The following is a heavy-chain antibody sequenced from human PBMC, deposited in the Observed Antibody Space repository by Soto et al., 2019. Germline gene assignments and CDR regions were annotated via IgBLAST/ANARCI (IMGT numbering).Heavy chain of an antibody. V-gene: IGHV3-23*01. D-gene: IGHD3-10*01. Sequence: EVQLLESGGGLVQPGGSLRLSCAASGFTFSSYAMSWVRQAPGKGLEWVSDISGSGGITYYADSVKGRFTISRDNSKNTLYLQMNSLRAADTAVYYCARSAMVRGGGWFDPWGQGTLVTVSS. CDR2: ISGSGGIT. J-gene: IGHJ5*02. CDR1: GFTFSSYA. CDR3: ARSAMVRGGGWFDP.